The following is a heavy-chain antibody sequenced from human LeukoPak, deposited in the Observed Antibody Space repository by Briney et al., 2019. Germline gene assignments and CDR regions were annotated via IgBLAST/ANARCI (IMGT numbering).Heavy chain of an antibody. CDR3: AKDLVDGAYARSNSFDL. Sequence: GGSLRLSCAASGFTFISYAMSGGRQAPGKGLEWVSAISGSGGSTYYADSVNGGVTISRDNSKNTLYLQMNRLRAEDTAVYYCAKDLVDGAYARSNSFDLWGQGTLVPVSS. V-gene: IGHV3-23*01. J-gene: IGHJ5*02. D-gene: IGHD4-17*01. CDR2: ISGSGGST. CDR1: GFTFISYA.